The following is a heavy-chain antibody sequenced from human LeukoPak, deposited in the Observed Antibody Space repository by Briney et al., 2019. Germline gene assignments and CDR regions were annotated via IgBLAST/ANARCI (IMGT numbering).Heavy chain of an antibody. J-gene: IGHJ4*02. CDR3: ARRAVTRALDY. Sequence: PSGTLSLTCTVSGGSISSYYWSWIRQPPGKGLEWIGYIYYSGSTNYNPSLKSRVTISVDTSKNQFSLKLSSVTAADTAVYYCARRAVTRALDYWGQGTLVTVSS. CDR2: IYYSGST. V-gene: IGHV4-59*01. D-gene: IGHD6-19*01. CDR1: GGSISSYY.